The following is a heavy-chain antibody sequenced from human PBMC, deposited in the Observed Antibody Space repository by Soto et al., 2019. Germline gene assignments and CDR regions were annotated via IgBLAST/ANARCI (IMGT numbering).Heavy chain of an antibody. D-gene: IGHD5-18*01. CDR1: GGSFSGYY. CDR3: VKGDLDTAVVNSPDAFDF. V-gene: IGHV3-30*18. J-gene: IGHJ3*01. CDR2: ISYDGNNK. Sequence: PSETLSLTCAVYGGSFSGYYWSWIRQPPGKGLEWVAVISYDGNNKYYAQSVKGRFTISRDNSKNTLFLNMDSLRPEDTAVYHCVKGDLDTAVVNSPDAFDFWGPGTMVTVSS.